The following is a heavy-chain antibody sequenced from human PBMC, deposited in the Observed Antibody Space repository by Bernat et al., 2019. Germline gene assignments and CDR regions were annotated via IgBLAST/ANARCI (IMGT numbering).Heavy chain of an antibody. V-gene: IGHV2-5*02. J-gene: IGHJ4*02. CDR3: AHSLSDYYDSSGYSPFDY. CDR1: GFSLSTSGVG. CDR2: IYWDDDK. Sequence: QITLKESGPTLVKPTQTLTLTCTFSGFSLSTSGVGVGWIRQPPGKALEWLALIYWDDDKRYSPSLKSRLTITKDTSKNQVVRTMTNMDPVDTATYYCAHSLSDYYDSSGYSPFDYWGQGTLVTVSS. D-gene: IGHD3-22*01.